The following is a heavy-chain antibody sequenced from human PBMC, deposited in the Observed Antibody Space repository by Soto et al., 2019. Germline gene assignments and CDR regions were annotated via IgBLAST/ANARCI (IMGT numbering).Heavy chain of an antibody. D-gene: IGHD3-10*02. CDR3: PGVRGVIPFDY. J-gene: IGHJ4*02. CDR1: GFTFSSYA. Sequence: EVQLLESGGGLVQPGGSLRLSCVASGFTFSSYAMSWVRQAPGKGLEWVSAISGSGGSTYYADSVKGRFTISRDNSKNTLYLQMNSLRAEDTAVYYCPGVRGVIPFDYWGQGTLVTVSS. CDR2: ISGSGGST. V-gene: IGHV3-23*01.